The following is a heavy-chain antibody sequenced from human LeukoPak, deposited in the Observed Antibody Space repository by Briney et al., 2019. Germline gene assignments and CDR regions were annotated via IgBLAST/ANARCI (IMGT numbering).Heavy chain of an antibody. CDR2: ISGSGGST. CDR3: AKGGAYYYDSSGYFQH. V-gene: IGHV3-23*01. J-gene: IGHJ1*01. CDR1: GFTFSSYA. D-gene: IGHD3-22*01. Sequence: GSLRLSCAASGFTFSSYAMSWVRQAPGKGLEWVSAISGSGGSTYYADSVKGRFTISRDNSKNTLYLQVNILRAEDTAVYYCAKGGAYYYDSSGYFQHWGQGTLVTVSS.